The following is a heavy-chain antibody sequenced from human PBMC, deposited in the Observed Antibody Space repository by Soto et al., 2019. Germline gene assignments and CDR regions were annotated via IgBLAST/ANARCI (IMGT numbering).Heavy chain of an antibody. CDR3: ARDDGTISRGWFDP. J-gene: IGHJ5*02. CDR2: INQSGTT. V-gene: IGHV4-34*01. D-gene: IGHD3-9*01. Sequence: QVQLQQWGAGLLKPSETLSLTCAVYGGSFSTYYWTWIRQPPGKGLEWIGEINQSGTTNYNPSLKSRLTLSIDTSKNQFSLRLTSVTAPDTAVYYCARDDGTISRGWFDPWGQGTLVTVSS. CDR1: GGSFSTYY.